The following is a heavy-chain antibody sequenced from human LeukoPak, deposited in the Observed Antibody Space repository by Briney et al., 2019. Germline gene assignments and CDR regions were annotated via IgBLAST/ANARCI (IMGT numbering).Heavy chain of an antibody. CDR3: ARDRDGYNAATFCDY. CDR1: GYTFTSYA. Sequence: GASVKVSCKTSGYTFTSYAINWVRQAPGQGLEWMGWISTYSGDTNYAQMLQGRVTMTTDTSTSTAYMELRSLRSDDTAVYYCARDRDGYNAATFCDYWAQGTLVTVSS. J-gene: IGHJ4*02. D-gene: IGHD5-24*01. CDR2: ISTYSGDT. V-gene: IGHV1-18*01.